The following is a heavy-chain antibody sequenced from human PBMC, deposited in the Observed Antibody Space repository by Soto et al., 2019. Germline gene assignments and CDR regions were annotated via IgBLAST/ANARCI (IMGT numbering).Heavy chain of an antibody. CDR2: IIPIFGTA. J-gene: IGHJ4*02. D-gene: IGHD3-22*01. CDR1: GGTFSSYA. Sequence: VSCKASGGTFSSYAISWVRQAPGQGLEWMGGIIPIFGTANYAQKFQGRVTITADESTSAAYMELSSLRSEDTAVYYCAREQTNYYDSSGYYPFDYWGQGTLVTVSS. V-gene: IGHV1-69*01. CDR3: AREQTNYYDSSGYYPFDY.